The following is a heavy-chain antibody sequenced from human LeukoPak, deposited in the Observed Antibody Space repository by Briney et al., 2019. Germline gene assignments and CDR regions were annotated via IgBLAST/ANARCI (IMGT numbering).Heavy chain of an antibody. CDR2: IIPIFGIA. CDR3: ARGDYYDSSPLQH. Sequence: ASVKVSCKASGGTFSSYAISWVRQAPGQGLEWMGRIIPIFGIANYAQKFQGRVTITADKSTSTACMELSSLRSEDTAVYYCARGDYYDSSPLQHWGQGTLVTVSS. J-gene: IGHJ1*01. D-gene: IGHD3-22*01. V-gene: IGHV1-69*04. CDR1: GGTFSSYA.